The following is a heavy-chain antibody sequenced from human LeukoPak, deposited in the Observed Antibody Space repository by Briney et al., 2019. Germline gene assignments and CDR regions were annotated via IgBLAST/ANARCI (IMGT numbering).Heavy chain of an antibody. D-gene: IGHD1-1*01. CDR1: GFTFSSFD. J-gene: IGHJ6*03. CDR2: IGTASDT. V-gene: IGHV3-13*01. CDR3: ARRTPRGKYYYMDV. Sequence: GGSLRLSCAASGFTFSSFDMHWVRQPTGLGLEWVSTIGTASDTYSPGSVEGRFTLSRANAKNSLYLPMNSLTAGDTAVYYCARRTPRGKYYYMDVWGKGSTVTVS.